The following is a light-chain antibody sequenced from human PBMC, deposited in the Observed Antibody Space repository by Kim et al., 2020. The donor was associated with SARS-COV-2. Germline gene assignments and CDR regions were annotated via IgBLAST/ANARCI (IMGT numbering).Light chain of an antibody. V-gene: IGLV3-19*01. Sequence: ALAVTVTSKGHGLRSYSANWYQQQPEQAPALVIYSKGNRHPAIPDRSSVSSSGNTDSSTFTSAQAQEEDDYDYYCRYRSGSHMGVFGGGTKLTVL. CDR2: SKG. CDR3: YCRYRSGSHMGV. CDR1: GLRSYS. J-gene: IGLJ3*02.